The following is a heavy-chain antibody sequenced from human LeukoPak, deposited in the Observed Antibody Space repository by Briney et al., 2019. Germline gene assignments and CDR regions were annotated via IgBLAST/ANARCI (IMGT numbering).Heavy chain of an antibody. J-gene: IGHJ4*02. Sequence: GGSLRLSCAASGFTYSSYGMSWVRQAPGKGLEWVSVTSASGGATYYADSVKGRFTMSRDNSKNTLYLQMNSLRDEDTAVYYCAKALSGGSRMSDYWGQGTLVTVSS. CDR1: GFTYSSYG. D-gene: IGHD3-10*01. CDR2: TSASGGAT. V-gene: IGHV3-23*01. CDR3: AKALSGGSRMSDY.